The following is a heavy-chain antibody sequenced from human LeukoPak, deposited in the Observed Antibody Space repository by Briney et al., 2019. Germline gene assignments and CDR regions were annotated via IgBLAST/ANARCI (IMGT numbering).Heavy chain of an antibody. Sequence: SETLSLTCTVSGGSISSDYWSWIRQPPGKGLEWIGYIYYRGSTNYNPSLKSRVTISVDKSKNQFSLKLSSVTAADTAVYYCARLSGYSSGHYYSDYWGQGTLVTVSS. D-gene: IGHD3-22*01. CDR1: GGSISSDY. CDR2: IYYRGST. V-gene: IGHV4-59*01. CDR3: ARLSGYSSGHYYSDY. J-gene: IGHJ4*02.